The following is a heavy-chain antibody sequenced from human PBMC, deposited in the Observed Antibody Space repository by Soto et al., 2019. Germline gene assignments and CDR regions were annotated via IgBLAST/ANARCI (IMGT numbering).Heavy chain of an antibody. CDR1: GYTLTELS. Sequence: ASVKVSCKVSGYTLTELSMHWVRQAPGKGLEWMGGFDPEDGETIYAQKFQGRVTMTEDTSTDTAYMELSSLRSEDTAVYYCATFPLYYYDSSGSHDYWGQGTLVTVSS. CDR2: FDPEDGET. D-gene: IGHD3-22*01. V-gene: IGHV1-24*01. J-gene: IGHJ4*02. CDR3: ATFPLYYYDSSGSHDY.